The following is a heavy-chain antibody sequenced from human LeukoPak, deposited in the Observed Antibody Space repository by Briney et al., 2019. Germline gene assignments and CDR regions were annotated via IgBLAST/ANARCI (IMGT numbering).Heavy chain of an antibody. Sequence: SETLSLTCTVSGGSISNYYWSWIRQPAGKGLEWIGRIYSSGSTNYNPSLKSRVTVSVDTSKNQFSLKLSSMPTTDPAVYYCVRAHRRGSEPRHFDYWGQGTLVTVSS. CDR1: GGSISNYY. CDR3: VRAHRRGSEPRHFDY. J-gene: IGHJ4*02. D-gene: IGHD1-26*01. CDR2: IYSSGST. V-gene: IGHV4-4*07.